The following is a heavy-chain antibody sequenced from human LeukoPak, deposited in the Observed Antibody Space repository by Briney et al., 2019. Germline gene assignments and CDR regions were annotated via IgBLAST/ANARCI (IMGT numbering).Heavy chain of an antibody. CDR3: AGETYYYDSSGYEGWFDP. D-gene: IGHD3-22*01. J-gene: IGHJ5*02. CDR2: IIPIFGTA. CDR1: GGTFSSYA. Sequence: GASVKVSCKASGGTFSSYAISWVRQAPGQGLEWMGGIIPIFGTANYAQKFQGRVTITADESTSTAYMELSSLRSEDTAVYYCAGETYYYDSSGYEGWFDPWGQGTLVTVSS. V-gene: IGHV1-69*13.